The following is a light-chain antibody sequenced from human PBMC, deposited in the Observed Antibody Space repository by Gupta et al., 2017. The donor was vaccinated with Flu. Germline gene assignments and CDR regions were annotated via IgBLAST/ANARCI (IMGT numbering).Light chain of an antibody. CDR3: QQYNSWQT. Sequence: EIVVTQSPATLSVSPGERATRSCRASQVVSSDLAWYQQKPGQAPRLLIHGSSNRATGIPDRFSGSGYGKEFTLTSSSRQYEDCAVYYGQQYNSWQTFGQGTKVDIK. V-gene: IGKV3-15*01. CDR1: QVVSSD. J-gene: IGKJ1*01. CDR2: GSS.